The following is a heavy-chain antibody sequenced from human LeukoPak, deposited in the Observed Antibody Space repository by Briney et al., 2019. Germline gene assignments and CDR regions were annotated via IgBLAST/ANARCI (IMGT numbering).Heavy chain of an antibody. CDR2: IYYSGNT. Sequence: SGTLSLTCAVSGGSISSLHYWTWIRQPPGKGLEWIGSIYYSGNTYYNASLKSQVSISIDTSKNQFSLRLTSVTAADTAVYYCARQTGSGLFILPGGQGTLVTVSS. CDR1: GGSISSLHY. V-gene: IGHV4-39*01. D-gene: IGHD3/OR15-3a*01. J-gene: IGHJ4*02. CDR3: ARQTGSGLFILP.